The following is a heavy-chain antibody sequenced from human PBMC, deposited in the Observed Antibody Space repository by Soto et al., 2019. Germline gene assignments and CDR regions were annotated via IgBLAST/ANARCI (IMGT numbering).Heavy chain of an antibody. D-gene: IGHD3-16*01. J-gene: IGHJ4*02. V-gene: IGHV1-18*01. CDR3: ARDRDYSHTDAAIAY. CDR2: ISGYNGYT. CDR1: GYNFNTYG. Sequence: QVQLMQSGAEVRRPGTSMRISCTTSGYNFNTYGIIWVRQAPGQGLEWMGWISGYNGYTKYAQNFEDRVTLSTDPPTRTVFLELGNLRSGDTALYFCARDRDYSHTDAAIAYWGQGTLVTVSS.